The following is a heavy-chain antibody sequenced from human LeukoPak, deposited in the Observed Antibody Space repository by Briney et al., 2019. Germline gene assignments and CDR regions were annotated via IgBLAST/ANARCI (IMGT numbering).Heavy chain of an antibody. V-gene: IGHV3-30-3*01. CDR1: GFTFSSYA. D-gene: IGHD3-10*01. CDR3: ARAGTGVLWFGEPY. J-gene: IGHJ4*02. Sequence: GGSLRLSCAASGFTFSSYAMHWVRQAPGKGLEWVAVISYDESNKYYADSVKGRFTISRDNSKNTLYLQMNSLRAEDTAVYYCARAGTGVLWFGEPYWGQGTLVTVSS. CDR2: ISYDESNK.